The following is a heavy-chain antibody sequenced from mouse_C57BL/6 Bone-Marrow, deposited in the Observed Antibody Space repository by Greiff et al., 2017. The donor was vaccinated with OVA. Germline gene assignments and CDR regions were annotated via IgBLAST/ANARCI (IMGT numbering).Heavy chain of an antibody. J-gene: IGHJ3*01. CDR2: ISRGGDYI. D-gene: IGHD1-1*01. CDR3: TREDYGSSSFAY. Sequence: EVKLVESGEGLVKPGGSLKLSCAASGFTFSSYAMSWVRQTPEKRLEWVAYISRGGDYIDYADTVKGRFTISRDNARNTLYLQMSSLKSEDTAMYYCTREDYGSSSFAYWGQGTLVTVSA. V-gene: IGHV5-9-1*02. CDR1: GFTFSSYA.